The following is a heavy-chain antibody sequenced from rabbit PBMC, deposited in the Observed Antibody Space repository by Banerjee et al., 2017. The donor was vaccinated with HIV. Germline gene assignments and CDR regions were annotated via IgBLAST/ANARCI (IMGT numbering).Heavy chain of an antibody. CDR3: ARDLAGVIGWNFGL. Sequence: QEQLVESGGGLVQPGGSLTLSCKASGFDFSTYGVSWVRQAPGKGLEWIGYIDPIFGSAYYASWVNGRFTISSHNAQNTLYLQLNSLTVADTATYFCARDLAGVIGWNFGLWGPGTLVTVS. J-gene: IGHJ6*01. V-gene: IGHV1S47*01. D-gene: IGHD4-1*01. CDR2: IDPIFGSA. CDR1: GFDFSTYG.